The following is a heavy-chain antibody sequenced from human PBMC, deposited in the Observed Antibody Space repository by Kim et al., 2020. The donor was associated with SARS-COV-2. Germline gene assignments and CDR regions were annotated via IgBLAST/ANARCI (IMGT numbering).Heavy chain of an antibody. J-gene: IGHJ3*01. V-gene: IGHV4-59*01. CDR3: ARLPSGRPGGNRAFDV. CDR2: VFYTGNT. CDR1: GGSISSYY. D-gene: IGHD6-25*01. Sequence: SETLSLTCTVSGGSISSYYWNWIRQPPGKGLEWIGYVFYTGNTNYNPSLESRITISVDTSKTQFSLNLTSVTAADTAVYYCARLPSGRPGGNRAFDVWGQGTMVTVSS.